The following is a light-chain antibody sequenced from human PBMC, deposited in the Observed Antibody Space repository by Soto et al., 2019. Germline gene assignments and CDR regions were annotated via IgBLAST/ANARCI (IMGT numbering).Light chain of an antibody. CDR1: RNIDKW. CDR3: EQCDGYRT. V-gene: IGKV1-5*01. CDR2: VAS. Sequence: DIQMTQSPSTLSASVGDTVTITCRASRNIDKWLAWYQQKPGQAAKLLISVASNLQSGVPSRFIGSGSGTEFTLTINSLQPDDFATYYCEQCDGYRTFGPGTKVEVK. J-gene: IGKJ1*01.